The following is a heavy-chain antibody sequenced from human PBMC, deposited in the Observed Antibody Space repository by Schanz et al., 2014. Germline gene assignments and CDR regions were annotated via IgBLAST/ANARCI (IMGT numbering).Heavy chain of an antibody. D-gene: IGHD6-6*01. J-gene: IGHJ4*02. CDR2: IMPLRGIG. Sequence: QVQLIQSGAEVKKPGASVKVSCTASGYTFTSYDINWVRQAPGQGLEWLGRIMPLRGIGNNAWKFQDRLTITADKSTFTAYMDVSSLRSEDAAVYYCARDQSPYTNSSDVRYFDYWGQGSLVTVSS. CDR3: ARDQSPYTNSSDVRYFDY. CDR1: GYTFTSYD. V-gene: IGHV1-69*09.